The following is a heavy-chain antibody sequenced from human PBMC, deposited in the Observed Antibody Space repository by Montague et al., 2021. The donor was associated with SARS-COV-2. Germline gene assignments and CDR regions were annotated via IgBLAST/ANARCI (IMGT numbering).Heavy chain of an antibody. CDR2: IYSGGST. CDR3: ARGCSGGSCYSPPCYFDY. V-gene: IGHV3-53*01. CDR1: GLIVSSNY. J-gene: IGHJ4*02. D-gene: IGHD2-15*01. Sequence: SLRLSCAASGLIVSSNYMSWVRQAPGKGLEWVSVIYSGGSTYYADSVKGRFTISSDNSNNTPYLQMNTLSAEDTAVYYCARGCSGGSCYSPPCYFDYWGQGTLVTVSS.